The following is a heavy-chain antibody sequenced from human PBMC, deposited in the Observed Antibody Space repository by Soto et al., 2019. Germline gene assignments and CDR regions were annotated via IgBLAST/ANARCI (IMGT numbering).Heavy chain of an antibody. CDR1: GFTFSDYY. Sequence: VQLVESGGGLVQPGGSLRLSCAASGFTFSDYYMSWICQAPGKGLEWVSYISSSGSTIYYADSVKGRFTISRDNAKNSLYLQMNSLRAEDTAVYYCASTPARWFGELSHFDYWGQGTLVTVSS. V-gene: IGHV3-11*01. CDR3: ASTPARWFGELSHFDY. J-gene: IGHJ4*02. CDR2: ISSSGSTI. D-gene: IGHD3-10*01.